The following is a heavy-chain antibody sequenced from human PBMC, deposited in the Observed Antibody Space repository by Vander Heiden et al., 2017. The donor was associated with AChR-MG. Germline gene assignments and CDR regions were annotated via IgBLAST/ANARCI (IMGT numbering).Heavy chain of an antibody. CDR2: ISSSGSTK. D-gene: IGHD2-15*01. CDR3: ARDGGYCSGGSCYWGYDY. CDR1: AFTFSSYA. J-gene: IGHJ4*02. Sequence: EVQLVESGGGLVQPGGSLRLSCAASAFTFSSYAMNWVRQAPGKGLEWVSYISSSGSTKYYADSVKGRFTISRDNAKNSLYLQMDSLRAEDTAVYYCARDGGYCSGGSCYWGYDYWGQGTLVTLSS. V-gene: IGHV3-48*03.